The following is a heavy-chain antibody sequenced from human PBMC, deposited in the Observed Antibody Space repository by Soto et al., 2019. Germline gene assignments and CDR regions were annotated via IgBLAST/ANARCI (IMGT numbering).Heavy chain of an antibody. CDR1: GFTFSTYW. CDR3: AREYSTSRYFDY. J-gene: IGHJ4*02. CDR2: TNSDGSGT. V-gene: IGHV3-74*01. D-gene: IGHD6-6*01. Sequence: EVQLVESGGGLVQPGGSLRLSCAVSGFTFSTYWMHWVRQAPGKGLVWVSRTNSDGSGTSDADSVKGRFTISRDNVKNTLYLQMNSLRAEDTAVYYCAREYSTSRYFDYWGQGTLVTVSS.